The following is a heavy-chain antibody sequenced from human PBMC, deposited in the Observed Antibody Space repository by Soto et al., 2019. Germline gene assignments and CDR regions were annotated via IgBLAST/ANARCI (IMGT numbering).Heavy chain of an antibody. D-gene: IGHD3-22*01. J-gene: IGHJ5*01. V-gene: IGHV1-8*01. CDR1: GYTFTSYD. Sequence: ASVKVSCKASGYTFTSYDINWVRQATGQGLEWMGWMNPNSGNTGYAQKFQGRVTMTRNTSISTAYMELSSLRSEDTAVYYCARSDYYDSSGFNLFDSRGQGSLVTVSS. CDR2: MNPNSGNT. CDR3: ARSDYYDSSGFNLFDS.